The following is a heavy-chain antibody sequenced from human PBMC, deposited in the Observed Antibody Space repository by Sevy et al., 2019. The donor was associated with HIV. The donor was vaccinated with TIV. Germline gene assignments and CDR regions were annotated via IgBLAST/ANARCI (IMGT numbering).Heavy chain of an antibody. Sequence: GTVKVSCKASGFTFASYDIYWVRQATGQGLERMGWMNTNTRNTGFAQKFQGRVTMTRNTSITTAYMELSNLRYEDTAVYYCARVSGWDLRYGMDVWGQGTTVHVSS. V-gene: IGHV1-8*02. J-gene: IGHJ6*02. CDR1: GFTFASYD. D-gene: IGHD6-19*01. CDR3: ARVSGWDLRYGMDV. CDR2: MNTNTRNT.